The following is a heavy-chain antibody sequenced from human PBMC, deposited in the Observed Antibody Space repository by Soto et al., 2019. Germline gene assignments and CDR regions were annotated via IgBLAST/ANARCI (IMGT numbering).Heavy chain of an antibody. J-gene: IGHJ4*02. CDR3: ARDANRHTAMAWPPADY. CDR1: GFTFSSYG. V-gene: IGHV3-33*01. Sequence: QVQLVESGGGVVQPGRSLRLSCAASGFTFSSYGMHWVRQAPGKGLEWVAVIWYDGSNKYYADSVKGRFTISRDNSKNTLYLQMNSLRAEDTAVYYCARDANRHTAMAWPPADYWGQGTLVTVSS. CDR2: IWYDGSNK. D-gene: IGHD5-18*01.